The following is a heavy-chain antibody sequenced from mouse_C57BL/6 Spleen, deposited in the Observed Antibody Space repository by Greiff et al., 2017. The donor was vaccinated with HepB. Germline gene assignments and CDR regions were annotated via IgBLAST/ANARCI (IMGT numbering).Heavy chain of an antibody. CDR3: AAYYSNPYYYAMDY. J-gene: IGHJ4*01. CDR2: IDPSDSYT. V-gene: IGHV1-69*01. Sequence: QVQLKQPGAELVMPGASVKLSCKASGYTFTSYWMHWVKQRPGQGLEWIGEIDPSDSYTNYNQKFKGKSTLTVDKSSSTAYMQLSSLTSEDSAVYYCAAYYSNPYYYAMDYWGQGTSVTVSS. CDR1: GYTFTSYW. D-gene: IGHD2-5*01.